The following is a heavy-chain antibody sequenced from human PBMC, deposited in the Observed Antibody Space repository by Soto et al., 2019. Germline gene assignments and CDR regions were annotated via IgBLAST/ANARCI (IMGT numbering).Heavy chain of an antibody. D-gene: IGHD2-2*02. CDR1: GFTFSSYG. Sequence: QVQLVESGGGVVQPGRSLRLSCAASGFTFSSYGMHWVRQAPGKGLEWVAVISYDGSNKYYADSVKGRFTISRENSKNPLYRQRNSLRAEDAAVYYWAKRPIGPAAIGVWGQGTTVTVSS. J-gene: IGHJ6*02. CDR2: ISYDGSNK. V-gene: IGHV3-30*18. CDR3: AKRPIGPAAIGV.